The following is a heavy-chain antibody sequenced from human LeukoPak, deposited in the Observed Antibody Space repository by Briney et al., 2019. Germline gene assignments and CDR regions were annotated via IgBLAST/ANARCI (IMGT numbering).Heavy chain of an antibody. D-gene: IGHD1-26*01. CDR1: GGSNSSSSYY. V-gene: IGHV4-39*01. CDR3: ARRSPKDYYYMDV. Sequence: KPSETLSLTCTVSGGSNSSSSYYWGWIRQPPGKGLEWIGSIYYSGSTYYNPSLKSRVTISVDTSKNQFSLKLSSVTAADTAVYYCARRSPKDYYYMDVWGKGTTVTVSS. CDR2: IYYSGST. J-gene: IGHJ6*03.